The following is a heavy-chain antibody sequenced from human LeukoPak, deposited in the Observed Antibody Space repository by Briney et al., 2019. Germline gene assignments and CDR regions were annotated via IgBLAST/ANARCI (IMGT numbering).Heavy chain of an antibody. CDR1: GYSISSGYY. J-gene: IGHJ4*02. D-gene: IGHD3-22*01. CDR3: ARGQKERFMGYDSSGYSWVY. CDR2: MYHSGST. Sequence: SETLSLTCTVSGYSISSGYYWGWIRQPPGKGLEWIGSMYHSGSTYSNPSLKSRVTISVDTSKNQFSLKLSSVTAADTAVYYCARGQKERFMGYDSSGYSWVYWGQGTLVTVSS. V-gene: IGHV4-38-2*02.